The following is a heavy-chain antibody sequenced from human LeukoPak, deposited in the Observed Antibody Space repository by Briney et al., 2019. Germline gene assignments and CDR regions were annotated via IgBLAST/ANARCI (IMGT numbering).Heavy chain of an antibody. V-gene: IGHV1-2*02. CDR3: ARAMGSKDSSGWYAAFDI. Sequence: ASVKVSCKASGYTFTGYYMHWVRQAPGQGLEWMGWINPNSGGTNYAQKFQGRVTMTRDTSISTAYMELSRLRSDDTAVYYCARAMGSKDSSGWYAAFDIWGQGTMVTVSS. CDR2: INPNSGGT. J-gene: IGHJ3*02. D-gene: IGHD6-19*01. CDR1: GYTFTGYY.